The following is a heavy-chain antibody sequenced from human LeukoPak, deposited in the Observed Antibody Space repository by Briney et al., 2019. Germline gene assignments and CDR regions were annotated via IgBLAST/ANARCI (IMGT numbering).Heavy chain of an antibody. J-gene: IGHJ4*02. V-gene: IGHV4-34*01. CDR2: INHSGST. D-gene: IGHD6-19*01. Sequence: PSETLSLTCAVYGGSFSDYYWSWIRQPPGKGLEWIGEINHSGSTNYNPSLKSRVTISVDTSKNQFSLKLSSVTAADTAVYYCARGQVAVAGTGGPLFDYWGQGTLVTVSS. CDR3: ARGQVAVAGTGGPLFDY. CDR1: GGSFSDYY.